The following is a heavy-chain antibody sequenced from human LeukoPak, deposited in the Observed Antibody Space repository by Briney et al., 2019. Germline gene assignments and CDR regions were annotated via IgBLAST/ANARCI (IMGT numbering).Heavy chain of an antibody. Sequence: GGSLRLSCAASGFTVSSNYMSWVRQAPGKGLEWVSVIYSGGSTYYADSVKGRFTISRDNSKNTLYLQMNSLRAEDTAVYYCANIYGSGSYGNDYWGQGTLVTVSS. CDR2: IYSGGST. V-gene: IGHV3-66*01. J-gene: IGHJ4*02. D-gene: IGHD3-10*01. CDR1: GFTVSSNY. CDR3: ANIYGSGSYGNDY.